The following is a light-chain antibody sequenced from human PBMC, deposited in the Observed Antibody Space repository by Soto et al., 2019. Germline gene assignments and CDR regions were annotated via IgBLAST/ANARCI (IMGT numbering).Light chain of an antibody. CDR1: DSNIGSNS. Sequence: QSVLTQPPSASGTAGQVVTISCSGGDSNIGSNSVYWYQHLPRMAPKLLIYYNNQRPSGVPDRFSGSRSGTSASLAIVGLRSEDEAVYYCAAWDASLSACVFGNGTNSPS. CDR3: AAWDASLSACV. V-gene: IGLV1-47*02. CDR2: YNN. J-gene: IGLJ1*01.